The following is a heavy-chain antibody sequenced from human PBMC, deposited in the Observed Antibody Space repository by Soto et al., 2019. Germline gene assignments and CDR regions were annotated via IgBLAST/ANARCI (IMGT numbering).Heavy chain of an antibody. V-gene: IGHV1-18*01. CDR2: ISPYTDDT. CDR3: ARVIPGAEAWFHP. D-gene: IGHD2-2*01. J-gene: IGHJ5*02. CDR1: GNTFTNFG. Sequence: QGQLVQSGVEVKKPGASVKDSCSASGNTFTNFGVTWVRQAPGQGLEWMGWISPYTDDTSYAQKFQGRVTMTIDTSTSTAYLVLMSLASDDTPVYYCARVIPGAEAWFHPWGQGTLVTVSS.